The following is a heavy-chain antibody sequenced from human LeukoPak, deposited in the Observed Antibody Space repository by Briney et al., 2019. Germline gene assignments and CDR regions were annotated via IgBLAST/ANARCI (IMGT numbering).Heavy chain of an antibody. CDR2: ISSSGSTI. CDR3: ASLYYYDSSGAFDI. J-gene: IGHJ3*02. D-gene: IGHD3-22*01. Sequence: PGGSLRLSCAASGFTFSDYYMSWIRQAPGKGLEWVSYISSSGSTIYYADSVKGRFTISRDNAKNSLYLQMNSLRAEDTAVYYCASLYYYDSSGAFDIWGQGTMVTVSS. CDR1: GFTFSDYY. V-gene: IGHV3-11*01.